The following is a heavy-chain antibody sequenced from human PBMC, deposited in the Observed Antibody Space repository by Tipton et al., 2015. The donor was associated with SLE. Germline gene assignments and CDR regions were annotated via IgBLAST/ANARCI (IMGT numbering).Heavy chain of an antibody. CDR1: GDSINSYY. V-gene: IGHV4-4*07. CDR2: IYPSGSI. J-gene: IGHJ4*02. CDR3: ARTPLEGAAAGYFDY. Sequence: TLSLTCTVSGDSINSYYWSWIRQPAGKGLQWIGRIYPSGSINYNPSLKSRVTMSVDTSKNQFSLQLNSVTPEDTAVYYCARTPLEGAAAGYFDYWGQGTLVTVSS. D-gene: IGHD6-13*01.